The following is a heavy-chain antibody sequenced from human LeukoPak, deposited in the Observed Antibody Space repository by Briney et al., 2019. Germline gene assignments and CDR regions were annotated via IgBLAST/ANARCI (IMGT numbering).Heavy chain of an antibody. CDR3: ARGYYDYVWGSYRGFDY. Sequence: SETLSLTCTVSGYSISSGYYWGWIRQPPGKGLEWIGSIYHSGSTYYNPSLKSRVTISVDTSKNQFSLKLSSVTAADTAVYYCARGYYDYVWGSYRGFDYWGQGTLVTVSS. J-gene: IGHJ4*02. D-gene: IGHD3-16*02. V-gene: IGHV4-38-2*02. CDR1: GYSISSGYY. CDR2: IYHSGST.